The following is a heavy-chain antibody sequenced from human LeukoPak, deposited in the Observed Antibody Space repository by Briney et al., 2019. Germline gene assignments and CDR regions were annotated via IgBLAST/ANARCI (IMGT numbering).Heavy chain of an antibody. CDR1: GYTFTTYG. V-gene: IGHV1-2*02. Sequence: GASVKVSCKASGYTFTTYGISWVRQAPGEGLEWMGWINPNSGATNYAQSFQGRVTMTRGTSISTAYMELSRLRSDDTAVYYCARDRNPQIVEVPGALFGFFDYWGQGTLVTVSS. D-gene: IGHD2-2*01. J-gene: IGHJ4*02. CDR3: ARDRNPQIVEVPGALFGFFDY. CDR2: INPNSGAT.